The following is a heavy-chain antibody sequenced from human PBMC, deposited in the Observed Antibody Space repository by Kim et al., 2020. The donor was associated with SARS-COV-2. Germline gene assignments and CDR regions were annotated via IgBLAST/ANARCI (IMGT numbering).Heavy chain of an antibody. CDR2: IYYSGST. CDR3: ARSRDYANIWFDP. D-gene: IGHD4-17*01. J-gene: IGHJ5*02. CDR1: GGSISSSSYY. Sequence: SETLSLTCTVSGGSISSSSYYWGWIRQPPGKGLEWIGSIYYSGSTYYNPSLKSRVTISVDTSKNQFSLKLSSVTAADTAVYYCARSRDYANIWFDPWGQGTLVTVSS. V-gene: IGHV4-39*07.